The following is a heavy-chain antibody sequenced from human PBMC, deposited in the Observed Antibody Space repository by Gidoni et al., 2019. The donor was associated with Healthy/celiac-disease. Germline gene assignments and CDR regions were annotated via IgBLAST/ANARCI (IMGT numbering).Heavy chain of an antibody. D-gene: IGHD3-3*01. Sequence: QVQLHQRGAGLLQPSETLSLTCAVYGGSLSGYYLSWSRQPPGKGLEWIGEIHHSGSTNYNPSLKSRVTISVETSKNQFSRKLSAVTAADTAVYYGARGIQAYYDFWSGYYRAEYFQHWGQGTLVTVSS. V-gene: IGHV4-34*01. CDR1: GGSLSGYY. CDR3: ARGIQAYYDFWSGYYRAEYFQH. J-gene: IGHJ1*01. CDR2: IHHSGST.